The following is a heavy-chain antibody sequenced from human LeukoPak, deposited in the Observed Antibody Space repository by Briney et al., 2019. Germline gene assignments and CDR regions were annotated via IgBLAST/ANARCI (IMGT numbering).Heavy chain of an antibody. CDR1: GGTFSSYA. CDR2: IIPILGIA. CDR3: ARSRDGYKSDY. D-gene: IGHD5-24*01. Sequence: ASVKVSCTASGGTFSSYAISWVRQAPGQGLEWMGRIIPILGIANYAQKFQGRVTITADKSTSTAYMELSSLRSEDTAVYYCARSRDGYKSDYWGQGTLVTVSS. J-gene: IGHJ4*02. V-gene: IGHV1-69*04.